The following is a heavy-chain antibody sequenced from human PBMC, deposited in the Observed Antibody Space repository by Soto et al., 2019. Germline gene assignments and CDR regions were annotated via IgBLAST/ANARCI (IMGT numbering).Heavy chain of an antibody. V-gene: IGHV4-34*01. J-gene: IGHJ6*02. D-gene: IGHD3-22*01. CDR3: ARGVDSSGYYQYV. Sequence: ASETLSLTCAVYGGSFSGYYWSWIRQPPGKGLEWIGEINHSGSTNYNPSLKSRVTISVDTSKNQFSLKLSSVTAADTAVYYCARGVDSSGYYQYVWGQGTTVTVSS. CDR1: GGSFSGYY. CDR2: INHSGST.